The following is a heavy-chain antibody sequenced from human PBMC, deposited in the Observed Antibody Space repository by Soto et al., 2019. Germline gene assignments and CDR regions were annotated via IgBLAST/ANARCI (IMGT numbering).Heavy chain of an antibody. V-gene: IGHV3-33*01. CDR1: GFIFSNHG. CDR2: IWYDGSNK. D-gene: IGHD3-3*01. CDR3: AREGGGGLTYDY. J-gene: IGHJ4*02. Sequence: QVQLVESGGGVVQPGGSLRLSCEASGFIFSNHGMHWVRQAPGKGLEWVATIWYDGSNKYYADSVKGRFTISKDEFKSILYLQMNTLRGDAMAVYYCAREGGGGLTYDYWGQGVLVTVSS.